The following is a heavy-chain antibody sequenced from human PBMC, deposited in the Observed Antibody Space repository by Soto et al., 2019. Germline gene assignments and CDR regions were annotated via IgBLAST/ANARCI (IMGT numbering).Heavy chain of an antibody. J-gene: IGHJ4*02. V-gene: IGHV3-7*01. D-gene: IGHD2-2*01. CDR1: GFIFSSYW. Sequence: GGSLRLSCAASGFIFSSYWVTWVRQAPGKGLEWVANIKFDGSVKQYVDSVKGRFTISRDNAKNALYLQMNSLRAEDTAVYYCARDSGWDPVVVPAATQNHYFDYWGPGTLVTVSS. CDR2: IKFDGSVK. CDR3: ARDSGWDPVVVPAATQNHYFDY.